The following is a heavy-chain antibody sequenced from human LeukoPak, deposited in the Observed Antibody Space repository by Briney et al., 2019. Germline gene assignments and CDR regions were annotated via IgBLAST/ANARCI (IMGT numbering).Heavy chain of an antibody. D-gene: IGHD2-2*01. CDR1: GGSISNYY. CDR3: ARGGDIVVVPAAALDY. V-gene: IGHV4-59*01. Sequence: PSETLSLTCTVSGGSISNYYWSWIRQSPGKGLEWIGYIYYSGSTNYNPSLKSRVTISVDTSKNQFSLNLSSMTAADTAVYYCARGGDIVVVPAAALDYWGQGTLVTVSS. CDR2: IYYSGST. J-gene: IGHJ4*02.